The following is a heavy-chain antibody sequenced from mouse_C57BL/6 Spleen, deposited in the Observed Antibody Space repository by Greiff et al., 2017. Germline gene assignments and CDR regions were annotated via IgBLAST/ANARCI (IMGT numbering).Heavy chain of an antibody. CDR1: GYTFTDYY. CDR2: INPNNGGT. Sequence: VQLQQSGPELVKPGASVKISCKASGYTFTDYYMNWVKQSHGQSLEWIGDINPNNGGTSYNQKFKGKATLTVDKSSSTAYMELRSLTSEDSAVYYCARAIYYDPWFAYWGQGTLVTVSA. CDR3: ARAIYYDPWFAY. V-gene: IGHV1-26*01. J-gene: IGHJ3*01. D-gene: IGHD2-4*01.